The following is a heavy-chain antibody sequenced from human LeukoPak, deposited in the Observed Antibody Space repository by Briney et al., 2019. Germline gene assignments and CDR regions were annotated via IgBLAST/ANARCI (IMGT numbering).Heavy chain of an antibody. CDR1: GFTFSSYA. J-gene: IGHJ4*02. Sequence: GGSLRLSCAASGFTFSSYAMHWVRQAPGKGLEWVAVISYDGSNKYYADSVKGRFTISRDNSKNTLYLQMNSLRAEDTAVYYCAREDGNYEVTHYFDYWGQGTLVTVSS. CDR2: ISYDGSNK. D-gene: IGHD1-7*01. CDR3: AREDGNYEVTHYFDY. V-gene: IGHV3-30*01.